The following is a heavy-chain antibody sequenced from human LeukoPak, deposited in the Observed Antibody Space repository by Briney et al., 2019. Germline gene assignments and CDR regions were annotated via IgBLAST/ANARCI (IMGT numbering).Heavy chain of an antibody. V-gene: IGHV3-74*01. Sequence: PGGSLRLSCAVSGFTFRSYWMHWVRQAPGKGPVWVSRISGDGSMTNYADSVKGRFTISRDNAKNTVYLQMNSLRAEDTAVYYCARYSSSSGGASHYLDYGGQGTLVTVSS. CDR1: GFTFRSYW. D-gene: IGHD6-6*01. CDR2: ISGDGSMT. CDR3: ARYSSSSGGASHYLDY. J-gene: IGHJ4*02.